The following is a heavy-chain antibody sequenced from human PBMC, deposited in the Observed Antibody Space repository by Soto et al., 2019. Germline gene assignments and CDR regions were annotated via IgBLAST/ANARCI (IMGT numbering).Heavy chain of an antibody. CDR3: ASTGAVRGVIADY. V-gene: IGHV4-59*08. D-gene: IGHD3-10*01. Sequence: QVQLQESGPGLVKPSETLSLTCTVSGGSISSYYWSWIRQPPGKGLEWIGYIYYSGSTNYNPSLTSRVTISVYTSKTQFSLKLSSVTAADTAVYYCASTGAVRGVIADYWGQGTLVTVSS. CDR1: GGSISSYY. CDR2: IYYSGST. J-gene: IGHJ4*02.